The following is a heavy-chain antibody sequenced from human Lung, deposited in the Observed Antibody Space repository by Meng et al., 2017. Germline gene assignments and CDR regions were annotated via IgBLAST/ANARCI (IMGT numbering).Heavy chain of an antibody. CDR2: INHSGST. CDR1: GGSFSDSH. CDR3: ARGPTTMAHDFDY. D-gene: IGHD4-11*01. Sequence: VPLQQWGAGLLNPSGTLTLPCVVSGGSFSDSHCSWIRQPPGKGLEWIGEINHSGSTNYNPSLESRATISVDTSQNNLSLKLSSVTAADSAVYYCARGPTTMAHDFDYWGQGTLVTVSS. V-gene: IGHV4-34*01. J-gene: IGHJ4*02.